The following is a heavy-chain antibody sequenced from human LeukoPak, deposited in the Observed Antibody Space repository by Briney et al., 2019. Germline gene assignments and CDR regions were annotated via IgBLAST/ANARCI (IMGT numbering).Heavy chain of an antibody. CDR1: GGSISSYY. Sequence: SETLSLTCTGSGGSISSYYWSWIRQPPGKGLEWIGYIYYSGSTNYNPSLKSRVTISVDTSKNQFSLKLSSVTAADTAVYYCAGTAMVTGKYYYYGMDVWGQGTTVTVSS. J-gene: IGHJ6*02. V-gene: IGHV4-59*08. D-gene: IGHD5-18*01. CDR3: AGTAMVTGKYYYYGMDV. CDR2: IYYSGST.